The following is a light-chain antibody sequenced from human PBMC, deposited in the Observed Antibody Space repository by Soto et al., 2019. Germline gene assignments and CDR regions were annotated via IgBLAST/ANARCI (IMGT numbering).Light chain of an antibody. CDR2: GAS. V-gene: IGKV3-15*01. J-gene: IGKJ5*01. Sequence: EIVMTQSPATLSVSPGERGTRSCRASQSISTNLAWYHQKPGQAPRLLIYGASTRATGIPARFSGSGSGTEFTLTISSLQSEDFAVYYCQQYYDWPITFGQGTRLEIK. CDR1: QSISTN. CDR3: QQYYDWPIT.